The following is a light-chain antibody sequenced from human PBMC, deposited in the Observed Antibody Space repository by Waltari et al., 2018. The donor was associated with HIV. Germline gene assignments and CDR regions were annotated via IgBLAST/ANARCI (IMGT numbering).Light chain of an antibody. CDR1: SSKIGSTV. CDR2: NNV. J-gene: IGLJ2*01. Sequence: QSVLHQPPSASGTPGQRVTIHCSGSSSKIGSTVVRWHQQPHGTSPQLRIYNNVQRPSGVPDLFSGSKSGTSASLASSGLQSEDEADYYCATWDDSLNGVVIGGGTKLTVL. V-gene: IGLV1-44*01. CDR3: ATWDDSLNGVV.